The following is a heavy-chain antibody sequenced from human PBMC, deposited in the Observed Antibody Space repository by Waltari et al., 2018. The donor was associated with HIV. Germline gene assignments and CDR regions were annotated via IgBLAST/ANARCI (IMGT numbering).Heavy chain of an antibody. CDR3: VRGGEGTYGDY. CDR1: VLSFIYYS. Sequence: DVQLVESEGCQVKPGGSLRIASGVSVLSFIYYSMNWVRQAPGKGLEGVSSISRDSRYIYYADSVKGRFTISRDNARNSLFLQMNSLRADDTAVYYCVRGGEGTYGDYWGQGTLVTVSS. J-gene: IGHJ4*02. D-gene: IGHD3-16*01. V-gene: IGHV3-21*01. CDR2: ISRDSRYI.